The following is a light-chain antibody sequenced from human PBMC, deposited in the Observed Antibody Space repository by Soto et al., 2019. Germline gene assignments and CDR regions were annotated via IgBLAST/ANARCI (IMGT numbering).Light chain of an antibody. Sequence: DIQMTQSPSSVSASVGDRVTITCRASQDISRWLAWYQQKPGKAPGLLIYDASNLESGVPSRFSGSGSGTDSTITISSLQPEDPATYYCQQNNSFPRTFGRGTKVEVK. CDR1: QDISRW. J-gene: IGKJ1*01. CDR3: QQNNSFPRT. V-gene: IGKV1-12*01. CDR2: DAS.